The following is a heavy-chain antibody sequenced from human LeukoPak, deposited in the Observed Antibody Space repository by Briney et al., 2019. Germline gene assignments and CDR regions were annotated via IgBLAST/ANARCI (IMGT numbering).Heavy chain of an antibody. J-gene: IGHJ6*02. CDR3: AREMLSGWLLSYYYYGMDV. Sequence: GGSLRLSCAASGFTFSSYSMNWVRQAPGKGLGWGSSISSSSSYIYYADSVKGRFTISRDNAKNSLYLQMNSLRAEDTAVYYCAREMLSGWLLSYYYYGMDVWGQGTTVTVSS. D-gene: IGHD6-19*01. CDR2: ISSSSSYI. V-gene: IGHV3-21*01. CDR1: GFTFSSYS.